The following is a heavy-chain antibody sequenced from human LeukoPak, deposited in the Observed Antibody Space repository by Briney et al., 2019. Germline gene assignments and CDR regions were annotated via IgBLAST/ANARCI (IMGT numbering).Heavy chain of an antibody. V-gene: IGHV3-23*01. CDR2: ISGSGDKT. CDR3: AKDGFRGDCIGGSCYPFDP. D-gene: IGHD2-15*01. CDR1: GFTFSSYA. Sequence: GGSLRLSCAASGFTFSSYAMSWVRQAPGKGLEWVSTISGSGDKTYYADPVKGRFTISRDNSKNTLYLQVNILRAEDSALYYCAKDGFRGDCIGGSCYPFDPWGQGTLVTVSS. J-gene: IGHJ5*02.